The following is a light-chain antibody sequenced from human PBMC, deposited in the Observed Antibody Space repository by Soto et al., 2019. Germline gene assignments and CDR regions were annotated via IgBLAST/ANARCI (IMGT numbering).Light chain of an antibody. J-gene: IGKJ1*01. CDR1: QSISSY. V-gene: IGKV1-39*01. CDR3: QQSVSTPRT. Sequence: DIQMTQSPSSLSASVGDRVTITCRASQSISSYLNWYQQKPGKAPKLLIYAAFSLQSGVPSRFSGSGSGTDFTLTISSLQPEDFATYYCQQSVSTPRTFGQGTKVEIQ. CDR2: AAF.